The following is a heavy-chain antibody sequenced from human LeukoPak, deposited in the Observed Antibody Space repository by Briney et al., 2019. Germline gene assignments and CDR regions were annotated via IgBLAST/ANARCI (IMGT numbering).Heavy chain of an antibody. Sequence: GGSLRLSCVVSGLTVSNNYMSWVRQAPGKGLEWVSVIYSDGTTRDADSVKGRFTISRDNSKNTVYLQMDSLRAEDTAVYYCARDKDAWGQGTLVTVSS. CDR3: ARDKDA. V-gene: IGHV3-66*01. CDR1: GLTVSNNY. J-gene: IGHJ5*02. CDR2: IYSDGTT.